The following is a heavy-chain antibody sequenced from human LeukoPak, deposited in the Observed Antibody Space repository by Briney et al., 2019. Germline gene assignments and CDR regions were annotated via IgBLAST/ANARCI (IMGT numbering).Heavy chain of an antibody. J-gene: IGHJ4*02. D-gene: IGHD6-13*01. CDR3: ARGWYSSSWYYFDY. CDR2: IYHSGST. Sequence: SGTLSLTCAVSGGSISSSNWWSWVRQPPGKGLEWIREIYHSGSTNYNPSLKSRVTISVDKSKNQFSLKLSSVTAADTAVYYCARGWYSSSWYYFDYWGQGTLVTVSS. CDR1: GGSISSSNW. V-gene: IGHV4-4*02.